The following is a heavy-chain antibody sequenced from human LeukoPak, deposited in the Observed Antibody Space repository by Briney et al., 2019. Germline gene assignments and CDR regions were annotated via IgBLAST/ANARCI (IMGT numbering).Heavy chain of an antibody. CDR1: GGTFSSYA. D-gene: IGHD6-6*01. CDR2: IIPIFGTA. J-gene: IGHJ4*02. Sequence: GASVKVSCKATGGTFSSYAISWVRQAPGQGLEWMGGIIPIFGTANYAQKFQGRVTITADESTSTAYMELSSLRSEDTAVYYCARGVGIAARLFDYWGQGTLVTVSS. V-gene: IGHV1-69*13. CDR3: ARGVGIAARLFDY.